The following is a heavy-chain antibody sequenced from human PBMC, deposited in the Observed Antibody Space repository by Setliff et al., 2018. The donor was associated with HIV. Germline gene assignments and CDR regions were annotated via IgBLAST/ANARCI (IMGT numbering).Heavy chain of an antibody. V-gene: IGHV4-34*01. CDR2: INHSGTA. CDR3: AGLSDFLDY. Sequence: SETLSLTCAVYGGSLSSSYWTWIRQAPGKGLEWIGEINHSGTANYNPSLKSRVTMSLDRSKRQFSLKLTSLTAADTAVYYCAGLSDFLDYWGLGNLVTSPQ. J-gene: IGHJ4*02. CDR1: GGSLSSSY. D-gene: IGHD2-21*01.